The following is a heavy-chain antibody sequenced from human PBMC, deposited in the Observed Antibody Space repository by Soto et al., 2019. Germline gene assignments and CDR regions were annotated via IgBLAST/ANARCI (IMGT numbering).Heavy chain of an antibody. J-gene: IGHJ4*02. CDR2: INHSGSS. V-gene: IGHV4-34*01. CDR3: ARGSIAYRGVFGF. D-gene: IGHD6-6*01. Sequence: SETLSLTCGVYGGSFSGNYWIWIRQPPGKGLEWIAEINHSGSSNYNPSLRGRVTISVDRAKSQFSLWLNSVTAADSAVYYCARGSIAYRGVFGFWGEGTQVTVSS. CDR1: GGSFSGNY.